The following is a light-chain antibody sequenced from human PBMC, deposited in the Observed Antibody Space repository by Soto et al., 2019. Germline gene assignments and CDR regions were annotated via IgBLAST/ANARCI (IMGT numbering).Light chain of an antibody. CDR3: CSYAGSNTLI. CDR2: EVN. Sequence: QSVLTQPPSASGSPGQSVTISCTGTSSDVGIFNYVSWYQQHPDQAPKLLIFEVNKRPSGVPDRFSAYKSGHTASLTVSGRQAEDEADYYCCSYAGSNTLIFVGGTQLPVL. J-gene: IGLJ2*01. V-gene: IGLV2-8*01. CDR1: SSDVGIFNY.